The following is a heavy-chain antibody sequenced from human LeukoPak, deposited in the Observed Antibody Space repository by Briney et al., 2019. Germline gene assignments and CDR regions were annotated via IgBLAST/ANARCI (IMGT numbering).Heavy chain of an antibody. D-gene: IGHD3-10*01. CDR3: ARDSTMDYYYYMDV. Sequence: SETLSLTCTVSGGSISSSSYYWGWIRQPPGKGLEWIGSIYYSGSTYYNPSLKSRVTISVDTSKNQFSLKLSSVTAADTAVYYCARDSTMDYYYYMDVWGKGTTVTISS. J-gene: IGHJ6*03. CDR1: GGSISSSSYY. CDR2: IYYSGST. V-gene: IGHV4-39*07.